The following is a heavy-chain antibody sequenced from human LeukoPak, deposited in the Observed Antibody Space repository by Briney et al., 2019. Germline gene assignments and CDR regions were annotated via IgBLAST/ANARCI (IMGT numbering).Heavy chain of an antibody. CDR2: INHSGST. CDR3: GRECLSVVNWFDP. V-gene: IGHV4-34*01. CDR1: GGSFSGYY. Sequence: PSETLSLTCAVYGGSFSGYYWSWIRQPPGKGLEWIGEINHSGSTNYNPSLKSRVTISVDTSKNQFSLKLSSVTAADTAVDYCGRECLSVVNWFDPWGQGTLVTVSS. J-gene: IGHJ5*02. D-gene: IGHD5/OR15-5a*01.